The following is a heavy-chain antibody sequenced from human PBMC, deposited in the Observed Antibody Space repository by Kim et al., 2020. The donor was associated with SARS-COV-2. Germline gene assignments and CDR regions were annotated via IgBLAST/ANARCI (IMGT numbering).Heavy chain of an antibody. CDR2: ISTSSSYI. J-gene: IGHJ6*02. Sequence: GGSLRLSCAASGFTFTSYTMNWVRQAPGKGLEWVSYISTSSSYIYYADSVKGRFTISRDNAKNSLYLQMNSLRAEDTAVYYCARDQLERRPSYGMDVWGQGTTVTVSS. CDR3: ARDQLERRPSYGMDV. CDR1: GFTFTSYT. D-gene: IGHD1-1*01. V-gene: IGHV3-21*01.